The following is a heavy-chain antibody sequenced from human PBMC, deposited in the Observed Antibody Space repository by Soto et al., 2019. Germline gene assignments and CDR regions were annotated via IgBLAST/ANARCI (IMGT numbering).Heavy chain of an antibody. Sequence: GGSLRLSCAASGGTFSRYSMNWVRQAPGKGLEWVSYISSSSSTIYYADSVKGRFTISRDNAKNSLYLQMNSLRAEDTAVYYCARGGTRYFDWLFYYWGQGTLVTVSS. V-gene: IGHV3-48*01. CDR3: ARGGTRYFDWLFYY. J-gene: IGHJ4*02. CDR1: GGTFSRYS. D-gene: IGHD3-9*01. CDR2: ISSSSSTI.